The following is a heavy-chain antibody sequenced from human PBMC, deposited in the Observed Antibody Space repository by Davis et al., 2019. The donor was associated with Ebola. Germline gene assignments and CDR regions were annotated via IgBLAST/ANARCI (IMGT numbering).Heavy chain of an antibody. CDR1: GYTFTSCG. Sequence: AALVKVSCKASGYTFTSCGISWVRQAPGQGLEWMGWISAYTGDTNYAQKFQGRVTMTRNTSISTAYMELSSLTSEDTAVYYCARGRKVAKMGSWFDPWGQGTLVTVSS. CDR2: ISAYTGDT. J-gene: IGHJ5*02. CDR3: ARGRKVAKMGSWFDP. D-gene: IGHD5-12*01. V-gene: IGHV1-18*01.